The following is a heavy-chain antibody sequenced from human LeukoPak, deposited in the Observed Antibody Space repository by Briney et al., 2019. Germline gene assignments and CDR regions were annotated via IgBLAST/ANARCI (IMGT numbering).Heavy chain of an antibody. CDR3: ARGAMVVT. D-gene: IGHD2-8*01. Sequence: GGSLRLSCAASGFTVSSNYMSWVRQAPGKGLEWVAVIWYDGSNKYYADSVKGRFTISRDNSKNTLYLQMNSLRAEDTAVYYCARGAMVVTWGQGTLVTVSS. CDR2: IWYDGSNK. CDR1: GFTVSSNY. V-gene: IGHV3-33*08. J-gene: IGHJ5*02.